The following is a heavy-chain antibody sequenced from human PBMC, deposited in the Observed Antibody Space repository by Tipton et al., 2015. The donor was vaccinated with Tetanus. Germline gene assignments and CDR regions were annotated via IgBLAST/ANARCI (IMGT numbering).Heavy chain of an antibody. Sequence: TLSLTCSVSGYSITRGSYYWSWIRQPPGKGLEWVGSIYSYNGNTFQNPSLKSRVTMSLDTTKSQFFLKVRSVTAADTAVYYCARLHLTMMAANYWYFDLWGRGTLVAVSS. J-gene: IGHJ2*01. CDR2: IYSYNGNT. V-gene: IGHV4-39*01. CDR1: GYSITRGSYY. CDR3: ARLHLTMMAANYWYFDL. D-gene: IGHD3-22*01.